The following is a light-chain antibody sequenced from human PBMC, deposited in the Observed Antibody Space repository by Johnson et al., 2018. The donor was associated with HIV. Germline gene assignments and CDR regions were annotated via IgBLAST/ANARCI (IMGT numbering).Light chain of an antibody. J-gene: IGLJ1*01. CDR1: SSNIGNNY. Sequence: QSVLTQPPSVSAAPRQKVTISCSGSSSNIGNNYVSWYQQLPGTAPKLLIYENNNRPSALPHRFSGSQSVTAATLCVHSLQPGDEPDYYCGTWDSSLTLYVFGTGTKVTVL. CDR3: GTWDSSLTLYV. V-gene: IGLV1-51*02. CDR2: ENN.